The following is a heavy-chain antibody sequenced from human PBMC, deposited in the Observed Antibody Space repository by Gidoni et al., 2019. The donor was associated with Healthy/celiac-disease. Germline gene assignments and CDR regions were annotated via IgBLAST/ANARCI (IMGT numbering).Heavy chain of an antibody. D-gene: IGHD3-10*01. CDR1: GGTFSSYA. V-gene: IGHV1-69*04. Sequence: QVQLVQSGAEVKKPGSSVKVSCKASGGTFSSYAISWGRQAPGQGLEWMGRIIPILGIANYAQKFQGRVTITADKSTSTAYMELSSLRSEDTAVYYCARETSGEVGSDAFDIWGQGTMVTVSS. J-gene: IGHJ3*02. CDR2: IIPILGIA. CDR3: ARETSGEVGSDAFDI.